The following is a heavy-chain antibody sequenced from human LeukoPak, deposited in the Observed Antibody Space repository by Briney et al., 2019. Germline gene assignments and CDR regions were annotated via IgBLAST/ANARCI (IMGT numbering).Heavy chain of an antibody. Sequence: GRSLRLSCSTSGFIFSRYWMSWVRQAPGKGLEWVANIKEDGSETYYVDSVKGRFTISRDNAKNSLFLQMNSLRAEDTAVYYCARVSYYDFWSTDYTEGFDYWGRGTLVTVSS. CDR3: ARVSYYDFWSTDYTEGFDY. J-gene: IGHJ4*02. V-gene: IGHV3-7*01. D-gene: IGHD3-3*01. CDR1: GFIFSRYW. CDR2: IKEDGSET.